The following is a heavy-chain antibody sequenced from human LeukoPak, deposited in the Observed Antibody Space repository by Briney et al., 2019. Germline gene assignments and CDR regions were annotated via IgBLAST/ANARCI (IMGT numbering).Heavy chain of an antibody. J-gene: IGHJ4*02. CDR1: GFPFSSYG. CDR2: ISYDGSNK. CDR3: AKSEYVQWLVPGLCDY. D-gene: IGHD6-19*01. V-gene: IGHV3-30*18. Sequence: GRSLRLSCAASGFPFSSYGMHWVRQAPGKGLEWVSVISYDGSNKYYADSVKGRFTISRDNSKNTLYLQMNSLRAEDTAVYYCAKSEYVQWLVPGLCDYWGQGTLVTVSS.